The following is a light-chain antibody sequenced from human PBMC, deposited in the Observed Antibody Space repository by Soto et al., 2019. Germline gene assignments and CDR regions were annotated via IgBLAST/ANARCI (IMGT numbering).Light chain of an antibody. CDR1: QSVSSY. CDR3: QQRSNWPLT. Sequence: EIVLTQSPATLSLSPGERATLSCRASQSVSSYLAWYQQKPGQAPRLLIYDASNRATGIPARFSSSGSGPVFTLTISSLEPEDFAVYYCQQRSNWPLTFGGGTKVELK. CDR2: DAS. V-gene: IGKV3-11*01. J-gene: IGKJ4*01.